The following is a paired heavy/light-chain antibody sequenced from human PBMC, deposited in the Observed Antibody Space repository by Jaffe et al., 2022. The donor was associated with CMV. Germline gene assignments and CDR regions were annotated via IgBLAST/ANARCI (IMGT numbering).Light chain of an antibody. CDR1: QSVSTD. CDR3: QQRSNWPPVT. V-gene: IGKV3-11*01. CDR2: DAS. Sequence: EIVLTQSPATLSLSPGERATLSCRASQSVSTDLAWYQQKPGQAPRLLIYDASDRATGIPARFSGSGSGTDFTLTIDSLEPEDFAVYYCQQRSNWPPVTFGGGTKVEIK. J-gene: IGKJ4*01.
Heavy chain of an antibody. CDR2: FDPEDGEI. Sequence: QVQLVQSGAEVKRPGASVKVSCKVSGYRFTELSIHWVRQAPGKGLEWMGGFDPEDGEIKYAQKFQGRVTMTKDTATDTAYMDLSSLRSEDTAMYYCTSHDYGDYEWFDPWGQGTLVTVSS. D-gene: IGHD4-17*01. CDR1: GYRFTELS. V-gene: IGHV1-24*01. J-gene: IGHJ5*02. CDR3: TSHDYGDYEWFDP.